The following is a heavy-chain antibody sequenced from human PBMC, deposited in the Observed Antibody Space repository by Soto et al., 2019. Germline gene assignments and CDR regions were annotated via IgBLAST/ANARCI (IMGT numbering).Heavy chain of an antibody. CDR3: ARDQGIVVVPAAPSYGMDV. Sequence: SETLSLTCTVSGGSISSGGYHWSWIRQHPGKGLEWIGYIYYSGSTYYNPSLKSRVTISVDTSKNQFSLKLSSVTAADTAVYYCARDQGIVVVPAAPSYGMDVWGQGTTVTVSS. J-gene: IGHJ6*02. CDR1: GGSISSGGYH. D-gene: IGHD2-2*01. CDR2: IYYSGST. V-gene: IGHV4-31*03.